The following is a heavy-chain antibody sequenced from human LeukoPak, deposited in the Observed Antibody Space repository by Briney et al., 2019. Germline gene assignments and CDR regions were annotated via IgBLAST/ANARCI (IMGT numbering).Heavy chain of an antibody. Sequence: ASVKVSCKASGYTFTSYGISWVRQAPGQGLEWMGWISAYNGNTNYAQKLQGRVTMTTDTSTSTAYMELRSLRSDDTAVYYCARERGVVRPGWRGAFDIWGQGTMVTVSS. J-gene: IGHJ3*02. V-gene: IGHV1-18*01. CDR2: ISAYNGNT. D-gene: IGHD3-10*01. CDR1: GYTFTSYG. CDR3: ARERGVVRPGWRGAFDI.